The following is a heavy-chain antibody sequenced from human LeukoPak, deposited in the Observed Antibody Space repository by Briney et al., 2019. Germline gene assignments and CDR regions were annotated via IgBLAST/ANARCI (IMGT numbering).Heavy chain of an antibody. Sequence: GASVKVSCKASGYDFINYGISWVRQAPGQGLEWMGRINPNSGGTNYAQKFQGRVTMTRDTSISTAYMELSRLRSDDTAVYYCAIGASLTRFDYWGQGTLVTVSS. CDR2: INPNSGGT. V-gene: IGHV1-2*06. J-gene: IGHJ4*02. CDR1: GYDFINYG. CDR3: AIGASLTRFDY.